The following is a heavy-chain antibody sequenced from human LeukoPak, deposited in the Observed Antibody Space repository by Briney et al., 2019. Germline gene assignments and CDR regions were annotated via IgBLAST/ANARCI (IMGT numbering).Heavy chain of an antibody. V-gene: IGHV3-30*18. Sequence: GGSLRRSCAASGFTFSSYGMHWVRQAPGKGLEWVAVISYGGSNKYYADSVKGRFTISRDNSKNTLYLQMNSLRAEDTAVYYCAKDRSTYYYDSSGYYPDAFDIWGQGTMVTVSS. CDR1: GFTFSSYG. J-gene: IGHJ3*02. D-gene: IGHD3-22*01. CDR3: AKDRSTYYYDSSGYYPDAFDI. CDR2: ISYGGSNK.